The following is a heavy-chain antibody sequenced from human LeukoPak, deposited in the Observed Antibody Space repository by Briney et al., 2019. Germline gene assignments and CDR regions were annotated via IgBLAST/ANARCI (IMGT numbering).Heavy chain of an antibody. CDR1: GGSISSGDYY. V-gene: IGHV4-30-4*01. J-gene: IGHJ4*02. D-gene: IGHD2-2*01. CDR2: IYYSGST. CDR3: ARAVVVTGEDY. Sequence: SETLSLTCTVSGGSISSGDYYWSWIRQPPGKGLEWIGYIYYSGSTYYNPSLKSRVTISVDTSKNQFSLKLSSVTAADTAVYYCARAVVVTGEDYWGQGTLVTVSS.